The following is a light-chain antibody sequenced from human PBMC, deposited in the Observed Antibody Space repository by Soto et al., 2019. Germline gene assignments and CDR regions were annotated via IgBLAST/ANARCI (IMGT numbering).Light chain of an antibody. CDR3: QQYGASPPYT. V-gene: IGKV3-20*01. Sequence: EIVLTQSPGPLSLSPGESTTLSCRASRGISSSYLAWYQQKPGQAPRLLIYAASTRATGIPDRFRGSGSATDVTLTISRREPEDSAVYYCQQYGASPPYTFGQGTKLEIK. J-gene: IGKJ2*01. CDR1: RGISSSY. CDR2: AAS.